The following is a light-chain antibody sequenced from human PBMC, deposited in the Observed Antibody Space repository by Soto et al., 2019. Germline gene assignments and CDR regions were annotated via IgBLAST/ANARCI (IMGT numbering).Light chain of an antibody. Sequence: QSALTQPPSVSAAPGQTVTISCSGSTSNIGNNYVSWYQQLPGTAPKLLIYDNTERPSGIPDRFSGSKSGASATLGITGLQTGDEADYYCVTWDNSLSIGVFGGGTKLTVL. CDR3: VTWDNSLSIGV. CDR1: TSNIGNNY. CDR2: DNT. J-gene: IGLJ3*02. V-gene: IGLV1-51*01.